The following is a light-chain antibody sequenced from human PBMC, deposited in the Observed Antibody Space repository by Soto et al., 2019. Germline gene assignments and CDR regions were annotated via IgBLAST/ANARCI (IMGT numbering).Light chain of an antibody. CDR1: QSVTSSQ. CDR3: HQYGSSPWT. CDR2: GAS. J-gene: IGKJ1*01. V-gene: IGKV3-20*01. Sequence: EIVLTQSPGTLSLSPGESATLSCRASQSVTSSQLAWYQQKPGQSPSLVIYGASSRATGIPDRFSGRGSRTDFTLTISSLEPEDFAVYFCHQYGSSPWTFGQGTKVEI.